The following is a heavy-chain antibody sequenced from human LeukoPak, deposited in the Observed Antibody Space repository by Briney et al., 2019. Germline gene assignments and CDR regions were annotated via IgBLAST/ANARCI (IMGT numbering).Heavy chain of an antibody. V-gene: IGHV3-21*01. CDR2: ISSNSYI. J-gene: IGHJ6*03. Sequence: SGGSLRLSCAASGFTFSSYSMNWVRQAPGKGLEWVSSISSNSYIYYADSVKGRFTISRDNAKNSLFLQMNSLRAEDTAVYYCARDWYTAERWTIYYSYYIDVWGKGTTVTVSS. CDR1: GFTFSSYS. CDR3: ARDWYTAERWTIYYSYYIDV. D-gene: IGHD4-23*01.